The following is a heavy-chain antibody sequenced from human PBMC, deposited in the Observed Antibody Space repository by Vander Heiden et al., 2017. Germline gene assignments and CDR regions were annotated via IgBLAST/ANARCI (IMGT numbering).Heavy chain of an antibody. Sequence: EVQLVESGGGLVQPGGSLRLSCAASGFTFSSYWMGWVRQAPGKGLGWVANIKQDGSEKYYVDSVKGRFTISRDNAKNSLYLQMNSLRAEDTAVYYCARDGRSSSWYFYWGQGTLVTVSS. CDR3: ARDGRSSSWYFY. D-gene: IGHD6-13*01. V-gene: IGHV3-7*01. CDR1: GFTFSSYW. CDR2: IKQDGSEK. J-gene: IGHJ4*02.